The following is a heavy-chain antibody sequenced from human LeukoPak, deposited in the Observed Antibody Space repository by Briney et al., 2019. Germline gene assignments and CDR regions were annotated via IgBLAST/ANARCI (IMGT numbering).Heavy chain of an antibody. CDR1: GYTFTTYA. V-gene: IGHV1-2*06. J-gene: IGHJ5*02. D-gene: IGHD3-16*01. CDR3: ARAGGLSWFDP. Sequence: ASVKVSCKASGYTFTTYAMNWVRQAPGQGLEWMGRINPNSGGTNYVQKFQGRVTMTTDTSMSTAYMELSRLTSDDTAVYYCARAGGLSWFDPWGQGTLVTVSS. CDR2: INPNSGGT.